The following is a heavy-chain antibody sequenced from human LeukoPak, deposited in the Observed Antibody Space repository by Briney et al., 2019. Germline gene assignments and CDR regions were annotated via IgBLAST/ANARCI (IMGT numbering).Heavy chain of an antibody. D-gene: IGHD1-20*01. CDR2: IYHSGST. Sequence: SETLSLTCAVSGGSLSSGGYSWSWIRQPPGRGLEWLGYIYHSGSTYYNPSLKSRVTISVDRSKNQFSLKLSSVTAADTAVYYCAREAELYNWNYLDYWGQGTLVTVSS. CDR3: AREAELYNWNYLDY. V-gene: IGHV4-30-2*01. J-gene: IGHJ4*02. CDR1: GGSLSSGGYS.